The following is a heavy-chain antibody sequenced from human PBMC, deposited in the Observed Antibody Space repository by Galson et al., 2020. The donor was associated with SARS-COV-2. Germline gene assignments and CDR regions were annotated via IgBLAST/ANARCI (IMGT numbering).Heavy chain of an antibody. D-gene: IGHD6-13*01. CDR3: AKDTMYTSTWYAYFDY. Sequence: GESLKISCAASGFTFSSNVMSWVRPAPGKGLEWVSTISESGETTYYADSIKGRFIISRDNSKNTLYLQMNSLRAEDTALYYCAKDTMYTSTWYAYFDYWGQGTLVTVFS. J-gene: IGHJ4*02. CDR2: ISESGETT. CDR1: GFTFSSNV. V-gene: IGHV3-23*01.